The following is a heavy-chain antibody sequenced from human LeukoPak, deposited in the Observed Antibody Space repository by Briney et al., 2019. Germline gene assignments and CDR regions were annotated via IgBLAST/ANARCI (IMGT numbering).Heavy chain of an antibody. D-gene: IGHD3-22*01. CDR1: GGSFSGYY. J-gene: IGHJ4*02. CDR3: ARGGYYYDGSGYRAFDY. CDR2: INHSGST. V-gene: IGHV4-34*01. Sequence: SETLSLTCAVYGGSFSGYYWSWIRQPPGKGLEWIGEINHSGSTNYNPSLKSRVTIPVDTSKNQFSLKLSSVTAADTAVYYCARGGYYYDGSGYRAFDYWGQGTLVTVSS.